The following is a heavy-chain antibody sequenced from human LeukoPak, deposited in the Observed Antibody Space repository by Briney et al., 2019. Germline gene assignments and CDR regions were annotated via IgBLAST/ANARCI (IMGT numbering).Heavy chain of an antibody. J-gene: IGHJ3*02. D-gene: IGHD6-19*01. CDR2: IDWDDDK. CDR3: ARIISGPIDAFDI. Sequence: LRLSCAASGFTVSSNYMSWIRQPPGKALEWLARIDWDDDKYYSTSLKTRLTISKDTSKNQVVLTMTNMDPVETATYYCARIISGPIDAFDIWGQGTMVTVSS. CDR1: GFTVSSNY. V-gene: IGHV2-70*11.